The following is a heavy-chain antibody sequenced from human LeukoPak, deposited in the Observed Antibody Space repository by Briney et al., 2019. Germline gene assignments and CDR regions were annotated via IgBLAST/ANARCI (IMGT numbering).Heavy chain of an antibody. CDR3: AKDLAYGGNSPFDY. CDR2: LSDSGGGT. CDR1: GFTFSSYA. Sequence: GGSLRLSCAASGFTFSSYAMSWVRQAPGKGLEWVSSLSDSGGGTYYADSVKGRFTISRDNSKNTLYLQMNSLRADDTAVYYCAKDLAYGGNSPFDYWGQGTPVTVSS. J-gene: IGHJ4*02. D-gene: IGHD4-23*01. V-gene: IGHV3-23*01.